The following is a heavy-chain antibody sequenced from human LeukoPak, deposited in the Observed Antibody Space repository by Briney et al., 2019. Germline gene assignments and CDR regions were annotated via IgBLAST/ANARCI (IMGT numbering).Heavy chain of an antibody. V-gene: IGHV4-31*03. Sequence: TLSLTCTVSGGSISSGGYYWSWIRQHPGKGLEWIGYIYYSGSTYYNPSLKSRVTISVDTSKNQFSLKLSSVTAADTAVYYCARDTGIAATTYNNWFDPWGQGTLVTVSS. J-gene: IGHJ5*02. D-gene: IGHD6-13*01. CDR2: IYYSGST. CDR1: GGSISSGGYY. CDR3: ARDTGIAATTYNNWFDP.